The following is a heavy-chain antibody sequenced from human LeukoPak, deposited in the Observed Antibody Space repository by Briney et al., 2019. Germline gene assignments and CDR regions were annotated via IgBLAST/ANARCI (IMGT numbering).Heavy chain of an antibody. V-gene: IGHV3-30*02. D-gene: IGHD3-10*01. Sequence: PGGSLRLSCAASGFTFSSYGMHWVRQAPGKGLEWVAFIRYDGSNKYYADSVKGRFTISRDNSKNTLYLQMNSLRAEDTAVYYCAKDEYYYGSGPPHNWFDPWGQGALVTVPS. CDR2: IRYDGSNK. J-gene: IGHJ5*02. CDR1: GFTFSSYG. CDR3: AKDEYYYGSGPPHNWFDP.